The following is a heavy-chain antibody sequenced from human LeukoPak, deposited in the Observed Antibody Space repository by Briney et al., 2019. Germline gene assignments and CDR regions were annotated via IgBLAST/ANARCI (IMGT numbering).Heavy chain of an antibody. V-gene: IGHV3-43D*03. Sequence: GGSLRLSCAASGFTFDDYAMHWVRQAPGKGLEWVSLISWDGGSTYYADSVKGRFTISRDNSKNSLYLQMNSLRAEDTASYYCAKDRENLYAFDIWGQGTMVTVSS. CDR1: GFTFDDYA. CDR2: ISWDGGST. CDR3: AKDRENLYAFDI. J-gene: IGHJ3*02.